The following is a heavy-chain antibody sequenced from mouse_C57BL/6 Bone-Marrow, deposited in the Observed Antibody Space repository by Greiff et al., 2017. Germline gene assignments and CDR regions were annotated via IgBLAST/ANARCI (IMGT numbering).Heavy chain of an antibody. CDR3: AREGSSSYWYFDV. V-gene: IGHV1-26*01. D-gene: IGHD1-1*01. J-gene: IGHJ1*03. CDR1: GYTFTVYY. Sequence: EVQLQQSGPELVKPGASVKISCKASGYTFTVYYMNWVKQSHGKSLEWIGDINPNNGGTSYNQKFKGKATLTVDKSSSTAYMELRSLTSEDSAVYYCAREGSSSYWYFDVWGTGTTVTVSS. CDR2: INPNNGGT.